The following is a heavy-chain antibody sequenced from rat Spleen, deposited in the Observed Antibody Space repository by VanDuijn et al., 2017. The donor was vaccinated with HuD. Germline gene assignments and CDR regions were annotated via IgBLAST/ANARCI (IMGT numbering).Heavy chain of an antibody. V-gene: IGHV5-29*01. CDR1: GFTFSDYY. CDR2: ISYDGLVP. J-gene: IGHJ4*01. CDR3: TRHRLYFDDGSYYHSRVMDA. D-gene: IGHD1-12*02. Sequence: EVHLVESDGGLVQPGRSLKLSCAASGFTFSDYYMAWVRQAPTKGLEWVASISYDGLVPYYRDSVKGRCTISRDNSESTLYLQMDSLRSEDTATYYCTRHRLYFDDGSYYHSRVMDAWGQGASVTVSS.